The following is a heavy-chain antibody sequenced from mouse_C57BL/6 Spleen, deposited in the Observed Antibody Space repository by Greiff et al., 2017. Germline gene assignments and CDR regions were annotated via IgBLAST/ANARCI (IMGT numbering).Heavy chain of an antibody. J-gene: IGHJ1*03. CDR1: GYTFTSYW. CDR3: ARGGDRYYGSGWYFDV. Sequence: QVQLQQSGAELVMPGASVKLSCKASGYTFTSYWMHWVKQRPGQGLEWIGEIDPSDSYTNYNQKFKGKSTLTVDKSSSTAYMQLSSLTSEDSAVYYCARGGDRYYGSGWYFDVWGTGTTVTVSS. CDR2: IDPSDSYT. D-gene: IGHD1-1*01. V-gene: IGHV1-69*01.